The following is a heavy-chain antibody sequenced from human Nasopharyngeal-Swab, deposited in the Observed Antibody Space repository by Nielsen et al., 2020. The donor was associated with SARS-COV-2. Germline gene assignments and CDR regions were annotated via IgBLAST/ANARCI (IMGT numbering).Heavy chain of an antibody. Sequence: SCAASGFTFSTYAMHWVRQAPGKGLEWVAFISYDGSNKYYADSVKGRFTISRDNSKNTLYLQMNSLRAEDTAVYYCASTGQRDWLDPWGQGTLVTVSS. D-gene: IGHD5-24*01. CDR1: GFTFSTYA. V-gene: IGHV3-30-3*01. CDR2: ISYDGSNK. J-gene: IGHJ5*02. CDR3: ASTGQRDWLDP.